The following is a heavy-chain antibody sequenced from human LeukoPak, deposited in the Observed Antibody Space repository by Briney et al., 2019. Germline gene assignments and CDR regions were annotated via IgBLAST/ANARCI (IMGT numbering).Heavy chain of an antibody. V-gene: IGHV3-21*01. J-gene: IGHJ4*02. CDR3: ARDHCSGGSCSSYYFDY. D-gene: IGHD2-15*01. CDR1: GFTFSSYS. Sequence: GGSLRLSCAASGFTFSSYSMNWVRQAPGRGLEWVSSISSSSSYIYYADSVKGRFTISRDNAKNSLYLQMNSLRAEDTAVYHCARDHCSGGSCSSYYFDYWGQGTLVTVSS. CDR2: ISSSSSYI.